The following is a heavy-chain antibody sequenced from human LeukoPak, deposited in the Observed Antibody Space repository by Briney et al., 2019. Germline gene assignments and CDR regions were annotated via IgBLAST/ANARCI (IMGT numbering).Heavy chain of an antibody. V-gene: IGHV1-2*06. CDR1: GYTFTGYY. CDR3: ARDGGVSSGYTPKSFDY. J-gene: IGHJ4*02. Sequence: ASVKVSCKASGYTFTGYYMHWLRQAPGQGLEWMGRINPNSGGTNYAQKFQGRVTMTRDTSISTAYMELSRLRSDDTAVYYCARDGGVSSGYTPKSFDYWGQGTLVTVSS. D-gene: IGHD3-22*01. CDR2: INPNSGGT.